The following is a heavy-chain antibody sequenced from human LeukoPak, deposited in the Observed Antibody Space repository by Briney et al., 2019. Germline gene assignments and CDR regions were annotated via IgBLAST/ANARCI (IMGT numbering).Heavy chain of an antibody. D-gene: IGHD4-17*01. Sequence: GGSLRLSCAASGFTVSNNYITWVRQAPGKGLEWVSVTYSVGRTYYADSVKGRFTISRDNSKNTLYLQMNSLRAEDTAVYYCARDYGALYYSGMDVWGQGTTVTVSS. CDR1: GFTVSNNY. V-gene: IGHV3-66*01. CDR3: ARDYGALYYSGMDV. J-gene: IGHJ6*02. CDR2: TYSVGRT.